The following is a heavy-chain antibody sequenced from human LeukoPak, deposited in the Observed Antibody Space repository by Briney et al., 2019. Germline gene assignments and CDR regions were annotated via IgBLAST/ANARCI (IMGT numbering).Heavy chain of an antibody. CDR2: IRYDGSNK. V-gene: IGHV3-30*02. CDR3: AKYAVISFDY. J-gene: IGHJ4*02. D-gene: IGHD3-22*01. Sequence: GGSLRLSCAASGFSFSSSTMHWVRQAPGKGLEWVAFIRYDGSNKYYADSVKGRFTISRDNSKNTLYLQMNSLRAEDTAVYYCAKYAVISFDYWGQGTLVTVSS. CDR1: GFSFSSST.